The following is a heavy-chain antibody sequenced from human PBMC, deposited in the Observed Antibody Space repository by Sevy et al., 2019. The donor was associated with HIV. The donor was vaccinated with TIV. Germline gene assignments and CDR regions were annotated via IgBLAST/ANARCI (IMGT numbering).Heavy chain of an antibody. J-gene: IGHJ4*02. Sequence: GGSLRLSCAASGFIFSSYSINWVRQAPGKGLEWVSSISSSSKYIYYADSVKGRFTISRDNAKNSLYLQMNSLRAEDTAVYYCAREPAIAAAVTFDYWGQGTLVTVSS. CDR1: GFIFSSYS. CDR3: AREPAIAAAVTFDY. V-gene: IGHV3-21*01. CDR2: ISSSSKYI. D-gene: IGHD6-13*01.